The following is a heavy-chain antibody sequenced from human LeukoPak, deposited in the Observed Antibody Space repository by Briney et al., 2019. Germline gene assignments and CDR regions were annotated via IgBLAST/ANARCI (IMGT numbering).Heavy chain of an antibody. CDR1: GFTFSDYY. Sequence: GGSLRLSCAASGFTFSDYYMSWIRQAPGKGLEWVSYISNSGSTIYYADSVKGRFTISRDNANNSLYLQMNSLRAEDTAVYYCARTAIAVAGPFDPWGQGTLVTVSS. D-gene: IGHD6-19*01. CDR3: ARTAIAVAGPFDP. J-gene: IGHJ5*02. CDR2: ISNSGSTI. V-gene: IGHV3-11*01.